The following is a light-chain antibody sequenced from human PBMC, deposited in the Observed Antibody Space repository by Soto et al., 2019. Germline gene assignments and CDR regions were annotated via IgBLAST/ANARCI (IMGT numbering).Light chain of an antibody. J-gene: IGLJ1*01. CDR2: EVS. CDR1: SGDVGGYNY. V-gene: IGLV2-14*01. Sequence: QSALAQPASVSGSPGQSITISCTGTSGDVGGYNYVSWYQQHPGRAPKLMIYEVSQRPSGDSNRFSGSKSGNTASLTISGLQAEDEADYWCSSYTSSSTVVFXTGTKLTVL. CDR3: SSYTSSSTVV.